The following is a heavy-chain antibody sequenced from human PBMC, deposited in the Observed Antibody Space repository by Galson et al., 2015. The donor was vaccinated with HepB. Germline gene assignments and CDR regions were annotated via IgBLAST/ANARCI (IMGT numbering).Heavy chain of an antibody. Sequence: SVKVSCKASGGTLTRHTMNWLRQAPGQRPEWMGWINGGNGYTEYSQKFQGRVTITRDTSANTVYMKLSSLRSEDTAVYYCARWSPSGASDDALDVWGQGTTVTVSS. J-gene: IGHJ3*01. CDR1: GGTLTRHT. CDR3: ARWSPSGASDDALDV. CDR2: INGGNGYT. D-gene: IGHD1-26*01. V-gene: IGHV1-3*01.